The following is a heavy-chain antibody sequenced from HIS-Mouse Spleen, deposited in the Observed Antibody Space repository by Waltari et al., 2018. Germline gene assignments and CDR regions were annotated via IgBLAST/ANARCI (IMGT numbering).Heavy chain of an antibody. V-gene: IGHV4-39*01. CDR3: ARKRTASGWFDP. CDR2: IYYSGST. Sequence: QLQLQESGPGLVKPSETLSLTCTVPGGSIISSSYYWGWIRQPPGKGLEWIGSIYYSGSTYYNPSLKSRVTISVDTSKNQFSLKLSSVTAADTAVYYCARKRTASGWFDPWGQGTLVTVSS. J-gene: IGHJ5*02. CDR1: GGSIISSSYY. D-gene: IGHD2-21*02.